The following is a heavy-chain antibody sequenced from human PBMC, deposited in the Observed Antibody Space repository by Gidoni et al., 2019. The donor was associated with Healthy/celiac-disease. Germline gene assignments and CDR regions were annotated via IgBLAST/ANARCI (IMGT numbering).Heavy chain of an antibody. V-gene: IGHV3-30*18. D-gene: IGHD3-3*01. CDR2: VSYDGRTK. CDR3: AKAEMKARGTGDFGGGSYGD. J-gene: IGHJ4*02. Sequence: QVQVVESGGGVVQPGGSLRLSCAASGFIFSTHFIHWVRQAPGKGLEWVAVVSYDGRTKDYAVSVKGRFTISRDNSKKTVDLQMNSLREEDTAVYYCAKAEMKARGTGDFGGGSYGDWGQGSLVTVSS. CDR1: GFIFSTHF.